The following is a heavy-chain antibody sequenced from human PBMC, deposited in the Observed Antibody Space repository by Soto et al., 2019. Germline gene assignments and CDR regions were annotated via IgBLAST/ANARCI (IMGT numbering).Heavy chain of an antibody. CDR1: GFTFDDDA. CDR3: AKGGATVTTWFDY. V-gene: IGHV3-9*01. J-gene: IGHJ4*02. CDR2: ISWNSDNI. Sequence: VQLVESGGGLVQPGRSLRLSCAASGFTFDDDAMHWVRQAPGKGLEWVSGISWNSDNIGYADSVKGRFTISRDNAKNSLYLQMNSLRADDTALYYCAKGGATVTTWFDYWGQGTLVTVSS. D-gene: IGHD4-4*01.